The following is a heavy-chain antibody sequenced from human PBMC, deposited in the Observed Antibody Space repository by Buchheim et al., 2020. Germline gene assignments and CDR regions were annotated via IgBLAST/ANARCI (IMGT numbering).Heavy chain of an antibody. V-gene: IGHV4-30-2*05. D-gene: IGHD6-13*01. J-gene: IGHJ4*02. Sequence: QLQLQESGSGLVKPSQTLSLTCGVSGGSISSGGYSWNWIRQSPGKGLEWIGYIHQNGRTYYNPSLKSRVTISVDTSKNQFSLKLSSVTAADTAVYYCARVSSSWYGKIDYWGQGTL. CDR3: ARVSSSWYGKIDY. CDR2: IHQNGRT. CDR1: GGSISSGGYS.